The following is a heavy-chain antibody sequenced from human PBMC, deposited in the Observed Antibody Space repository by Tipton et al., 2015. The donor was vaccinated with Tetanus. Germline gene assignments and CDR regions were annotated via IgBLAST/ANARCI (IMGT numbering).Heavy chain of an antibody. Sequence: SLGLSCAVSGSTFDEHAMHWVRQAPGKGLEWVSGILWNSARIDYADSVRGRFTISIDNARNSLYLEMNSLRAEDTALYYCTKDLSPGGADRWGQGTLVIVSS. CDR2: ILWNSARI. D-gene: IGHD4-23*01. CDR3: TKDLSPGGADR. J-gene: IGHJ5*02. V-gene: IGHV3-9*01. CDR1: GSTFDEHA.